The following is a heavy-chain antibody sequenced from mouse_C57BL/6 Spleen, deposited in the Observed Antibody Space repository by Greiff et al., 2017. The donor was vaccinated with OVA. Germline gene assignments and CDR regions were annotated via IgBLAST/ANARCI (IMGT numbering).Heavy chain of an antibody. Sequence: VQLKESRAELVKPGASVKLSCTASGFNIKDYYMHWVKQRTEQGLEWIGRIDPEDGETKYAPKFPGKATITADTSSNTAYLQLSSLTSEDTAVYYCARYYGSSYFDYWGQGTTLTVSS. D-gene: IGHD1-1*01. CDR3: ARYYGSSYFDY. J-gene: IGHJ2*01. CDR2: IDPEDGET. V-gene: IGHV14-2*01. CDR1: GFNIKDYY.